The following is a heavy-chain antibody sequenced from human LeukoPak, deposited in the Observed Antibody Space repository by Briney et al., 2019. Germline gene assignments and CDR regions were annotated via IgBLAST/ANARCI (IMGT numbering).Heavy chain of an antibody. CDR3: ARAGYCRGGTCYSNYFDF. V-gene: IGHV3-7*01. Sequence: GGSLRPSCAASGFTFRSYWMSWVRQAPGKGLEWVANIKQDGNEKYFVDSVKGRFSISRDNAKNSLYLQMSSLRAEDTAVYYCARAGYCRGGTCYSNYFDFWGQGTLVTVSS. CDR2: IKQDGNEK. CDR1: GFTFRSYW. D-gene: IGHD2-15*01. J-gene: IGHJ4*02.